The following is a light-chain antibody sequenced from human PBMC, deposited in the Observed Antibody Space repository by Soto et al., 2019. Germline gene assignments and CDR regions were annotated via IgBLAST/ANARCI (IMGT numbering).Light chain of an antibody. J-gene: IGKJ2*01. CDR1: QSISRW. CDR3: QQYNSYSPYT. V-gene: IGKV1-5*03. Sequence: DIQMTQSPSTLSASVGDRVTITCRASQSISRWLAWYHQKPGKAPKLLIYKASSLESGVPSRFSGSGSGTEFTLTISSLQPDDFATYYCQQYNSYSPYTFGHGTKLEIK. CDR2: KAS.